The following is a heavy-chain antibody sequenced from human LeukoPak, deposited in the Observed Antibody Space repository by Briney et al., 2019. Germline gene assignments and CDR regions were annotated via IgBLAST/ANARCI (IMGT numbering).Heavy chain of an antibody. V-gene: IGHV4-59*01. D-gene: IGHD6-19*01. CDR3: AREADARRTSGYSSGLDAFDI. CDR2: IYYSGST. CDR1: GGSISSYY. Sequence: SETLSLTCTVSGGSISSYYWSWIRQPPGKGLEWIGYIYYSGSTNYNPSLKSRVTISVDASKNQFSLKLSSVTAADTAVYYCAREADARRTSGYSSGLDAFDIWGQGTMVTVSS. J-gene: IGHJ3*02.